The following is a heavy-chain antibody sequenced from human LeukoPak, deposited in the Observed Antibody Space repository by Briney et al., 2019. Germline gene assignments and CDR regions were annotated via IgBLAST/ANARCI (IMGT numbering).Heavy chain of an antibody. CDR2: IHDSGNSI. D-gene: IGHD3-22*01. CDR1: GFTFSDYY. CDR3: ARDRGDSSGNYDGFDI. J-gene: IGHJ3*02. Sequence: PGGSLRLSCAASGFTFSDYYMSWIRQAPGKGLEWISYIHDSGNSIYYADSVKGRFTISRDNAKNSLYLQMNSLRAEDTAVYYCARDRGDSSGNYDGFDIWGQGTMVTVSS. V-gene: IGHV3-11*01.